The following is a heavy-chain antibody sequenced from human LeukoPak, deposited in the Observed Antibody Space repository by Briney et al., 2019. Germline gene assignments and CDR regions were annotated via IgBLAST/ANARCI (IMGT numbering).Heavy chain of an antibody. V-gene: IGHV3-48*01. CDR3: ALGKNFGYHYFDF. CDR2: ITGGSYTI. D-gene: IGHD2-2*03. CDR1: GFTFSSYS. J-gene: IGHJ4*02. Sequence: GGSLRLSCAASGFTFSSYSMNWVRQAPGKGLEWVSYITGGSYTIYYAHSVRGRFTISRDNAKNSLYLQMNSLRPEDTAVYYCALGKNFGYHYFDFWGQGALVTVSS.